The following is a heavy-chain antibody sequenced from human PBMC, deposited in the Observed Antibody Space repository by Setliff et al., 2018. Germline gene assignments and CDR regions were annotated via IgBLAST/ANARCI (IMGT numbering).Heavy chain of an antibody. V-gene: IGHV1-69*05. D-gene: IGHD6-6*01. CDR1: GGTFSSCG. CDR3: AREGVDRRSSTDYRYYMDV. CDR2: TSPNFGTT. Sequence: ASVKVSCKASGGTFSSCGISWVRQAPGQGLEWLGGTSPNFGTTNYAQEFQGRVTIITDESTSTAYMELSSLRSEDTAVYYCAREGVDRRSSTDYRYYMDVWGKGTTVTVSS. J-gene: IGHJ6*03.